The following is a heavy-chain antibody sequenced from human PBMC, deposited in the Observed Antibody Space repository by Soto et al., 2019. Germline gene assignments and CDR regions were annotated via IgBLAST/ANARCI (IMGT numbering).Heavy chain of an antibody. D-gene: IGHD3-3*01. CDR3: ARDLDSY. CDR1: GFTFSTYA. J-gene: IGHJ4*02. Sequence: QVQLVESGGGVVQPGRSLRLTCAASGFTFSTYAMHWVRQAPGKGLEWVAVIWYDGSNKYYADSVKGRFTISRDNSKSTLYLQMNSPRAEDTAVYYCARDLDSYWGQGTLVTVSS. CDR2: IWYDGSNK. V-gene: IGHV3-33*01.